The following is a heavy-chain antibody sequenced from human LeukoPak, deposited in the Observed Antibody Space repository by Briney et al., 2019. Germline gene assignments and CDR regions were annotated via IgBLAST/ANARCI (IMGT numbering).Heavy chain of an antibody. V-gene: IGHV3-23*01. CDR2: ISSDGSAT. Sequence: GGSLRLSCAASGFTLSTYTMTWGCQGPRKGLEWVSSISSDGSATYYADPVKGRFTISRDNSKNTLSLQLNSLRAEDTAVYYCAKDVCDDFSTFFDYWGQGTLVTVSS. CDR3: AKDVCDDFSTFFDY. J-gene: IGHJ4*02. D-gene: IGHD3-3*01. CDR1: GFTLSTYT.